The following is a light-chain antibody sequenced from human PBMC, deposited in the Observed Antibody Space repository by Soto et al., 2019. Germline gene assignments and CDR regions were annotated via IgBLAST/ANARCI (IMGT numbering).Light chain of an antibody. CDR1: QSVLYSSNNKNY. CDR2: WAS. V-gene: IGKV4-1*01. Sequence: DLVLTPSPDSLAVSLGASSTINCKSTQSVLYSSNNKNYLAWYQQKVGQPPKLLIYWASTRESGVPDRFSGSGSGTDFTLTISSLRAEDVAVYYCQQYYTSPITFGQGTRLEIK. CDR3: QQYYTSPIT. J-gene: IGKJ5*01.